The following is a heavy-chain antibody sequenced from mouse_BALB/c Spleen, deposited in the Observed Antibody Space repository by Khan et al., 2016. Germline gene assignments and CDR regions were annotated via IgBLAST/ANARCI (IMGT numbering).Heavy chain of an antibody. D-gene: IGHD2-3*01. CDR3: TNIYDGYYEFPY. Sequence: EVELVESGGGLVKPGGSLKLSCAASGFTFSSYTMSWVRQTPEKRLEWVATISSGGTYTYYPASVKGRFTISRDTAKNTLNLQMSSRKSEDTAMYYCTNIYDGYYEFPYWGQGTLVTVAA. J-gene: IGHJ3*01. CDR2: ISSGGTYT. V-gene: IGHV5-6-4*01. CDR1: GFTFSSYT.